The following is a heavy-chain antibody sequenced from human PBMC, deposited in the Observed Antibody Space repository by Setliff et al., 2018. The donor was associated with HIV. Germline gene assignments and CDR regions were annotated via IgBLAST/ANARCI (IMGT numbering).Heavy chain of an antibody. CDR3: AREIAAPQGFDY. J-gene: IGHJ4*02. CDR2: IYWDDDK. D-gene: IGHD6-25*01. CDR1: GFSLSTSGVG. Sequence: SGPTLVNPTQTLTLTCTFSGFSLSTSGVGVGWIRQPPGKALEWLALIYWDDDKRYSPSLKTRLTISKDTSKNQVVLTMTNMDPVDTATYYCAREIAAPQGFDYWGQGTLVTVSS. V-gene: IGHV2-5*02.